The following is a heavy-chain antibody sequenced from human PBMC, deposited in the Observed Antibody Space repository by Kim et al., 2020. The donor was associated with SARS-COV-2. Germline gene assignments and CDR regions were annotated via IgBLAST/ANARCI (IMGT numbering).Heavy chain of an antibody. Sequence: SPPLSLPCALSGASVSRHSAAWPWIRQSPSRGLGGLGRAGIRSVCGNDCGCAVKSRITINPDTSKNQFSLQLNSVTPEDTAVYYCARVSVRRAAVGTFDY. CDR3: ARVSVRRAAVGTFDY. D-gene: IGHD6-13*01. CDR2: AGIRSVCGN. V-gene: IGHV6-1*01. CDR1: GASVSRHSAA. J-gene: IGHJ4*01.